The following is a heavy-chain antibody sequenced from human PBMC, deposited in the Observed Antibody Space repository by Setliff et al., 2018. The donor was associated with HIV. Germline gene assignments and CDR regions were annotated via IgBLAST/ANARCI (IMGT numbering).Heavy chain of an antibody. CDR3: AASRGIWFGDLPLNY. J-gene: IGHJ4*02. CDR2: IYYRGST. D-gene: IGHD3-10*01. V-gene: IGHV4-31*03. CDR1: RGSISSGGYY. Sequence: SETLSLTCSVSRGSISSGGYYWSWIRQHPGKGLEWIGYIYYRGSTYYNPSLESRVSISIDTSKNQFFPKLTSVTAADTAVYYCAASRGIWFGDLPLNYWGQGTLVTVS.